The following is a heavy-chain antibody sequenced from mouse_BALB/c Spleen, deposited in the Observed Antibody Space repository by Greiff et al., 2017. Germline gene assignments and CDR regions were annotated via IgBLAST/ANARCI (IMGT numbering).Heavy chain of an antibody. CDR2: ISSGSSTI. CDR1: GFTFSSFG. J-gene: IGHJ4*01. CDR3: ARGTYYYGSSPYYAMDY. Sequence: DVQLVESGGGLVQPGGSRKLSCAASGFTFSSFGMHWVRQAPEKGLEWVAYISSGSSTIYYADTVKGRFTISRDNPKNTLFLQMTSLRSEDTAMYYCARGTYYYGSSPYYAMDYWGQGTSVTVSS. D-gene: IGHD1-1*01. V-gene: IGHV5-17*02.